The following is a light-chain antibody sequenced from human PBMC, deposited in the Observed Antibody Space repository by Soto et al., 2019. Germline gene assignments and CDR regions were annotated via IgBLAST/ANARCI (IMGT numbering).Light chain of an antibody. CDR2: AAS. J-gene: IGKJ5*01. V-gene: IGKV1D-12*01. Sequence: ASVGDRVTITCRAIQGISSWLACYQQKPGKAPKLLIYAASSLQSGVPSRFSGSGSGTDFTLTISSFQPEDFATYYCQGASSLPNPFGQ. CDR1: QGISSW. CDR3: QGASSLPNP.